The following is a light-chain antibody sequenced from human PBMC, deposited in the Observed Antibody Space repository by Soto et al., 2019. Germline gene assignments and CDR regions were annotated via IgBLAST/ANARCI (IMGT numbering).Light chain of an antibody. V-gene: IGKV1-27*01. J-gene: IGKJ3*01. Sequence: DIQMTQSPLSLSASAGDKVTITCRASQAIRNNLAWYQQKPGKVPTLLIYAASTLQSGVPSRFSGSGSGTDFTLTISSLQPEDVATYYCQKYYSVPFTFGPGT. CDR2: AAS. CDR3: QKYYSVPFT. CDR1: QAIRNN.